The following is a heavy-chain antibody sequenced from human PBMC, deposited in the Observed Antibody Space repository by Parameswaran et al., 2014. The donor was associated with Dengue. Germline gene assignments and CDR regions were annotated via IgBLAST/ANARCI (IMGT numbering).Heavy chain of an antibody. CDR2: INPSGGST. J-gene: IGHJ6*02. D-gene: IGHD2-15*01. V-gene: IGHV1-46*01. Sequence: WVRQAPGQGLEWMGIINPSGGSTSYAQKFQGRVTMTRDTSTSTVYMELSSLRAEDTAVYYCARGHSGGSYPYYGMDVWGQGTTVTVSS. CDR3: ARGHSGGSYPYYGMDV.